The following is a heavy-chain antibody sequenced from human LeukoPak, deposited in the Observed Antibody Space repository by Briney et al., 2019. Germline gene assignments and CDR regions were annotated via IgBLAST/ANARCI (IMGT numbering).Heavy chain of an antibody. CDR1: GGSFSGYY. CDR2: INHSGST. D-gene: IGHD6-25*01. J-gene: IGHJ5*02. Sequence: PSETLSLTCAVYGGSFSGYYWSWIRQPPGKGLEWIGEINHSGSTNYNPSLKSRVTISVDTSKNQSSLKLSSVTAADTAVYYCARAPRRHWFDPWGQGTLVTVSS. V-gene: IGHV4-34*01. CDR3: ARAPRRHWFDP.